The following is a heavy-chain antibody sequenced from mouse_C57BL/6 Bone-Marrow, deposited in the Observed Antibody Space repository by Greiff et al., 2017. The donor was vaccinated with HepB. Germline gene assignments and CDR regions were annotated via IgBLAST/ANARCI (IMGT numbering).Heavy chain of an antibody. CDR1: GYTFTSYG. CDR3: ADGYYYAMDY. CDR2: IYPRSGNT. D-gene: IGHD2-3*01. J-gene: IGHJ4*01. Sequence: QVQLKESGAELARPGASVKLSCKASGYTFTSYGISWVKQRTGQGLEWIGEIYPRSGNTYYNEKFKGKATLTADKSSSTAYMELRSLTSEDSAVYFCADGYYYAMDYWGQGTSATVSS. V-gene: IGHV1-81*01.